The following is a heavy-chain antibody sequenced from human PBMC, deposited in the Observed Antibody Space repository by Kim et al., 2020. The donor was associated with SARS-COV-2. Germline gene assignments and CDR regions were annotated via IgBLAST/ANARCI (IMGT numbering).Heavy chain of an antibody. CDR3: ARDPWEGRRLDY. V-gene: IGHV3-74*01. D-gene: IGHD1-26*01. Sequence: SYADAVKGRFTISRDNAKTTLYLEMNSLRAGETAVYYCARDPWEGRRLDYWGQGTLVTVSS. J-gene: IGHJ4*02.